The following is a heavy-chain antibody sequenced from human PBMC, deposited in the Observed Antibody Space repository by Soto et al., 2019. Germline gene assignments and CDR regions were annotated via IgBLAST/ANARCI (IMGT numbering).Heavy chain of an antibody. CDR3: VKGEFYYDSSAYYPFDS. J-gene: IGHJ4*02. Sequence: TGGSLRLSCSASGFTFSSYAMRWVRQAPGKGLEYVSSISINGGSTHYADSVKGRFTISRDNSRNTQYLQMSSLRADDTAVYYCVKGEFYYDSSAYYPFDSWGQGT. D-gene: IGHD3-22*01. CDR2: ISINGGST. CDR1: GFTFSSYA. V-gene: IGHV3-64D*06.